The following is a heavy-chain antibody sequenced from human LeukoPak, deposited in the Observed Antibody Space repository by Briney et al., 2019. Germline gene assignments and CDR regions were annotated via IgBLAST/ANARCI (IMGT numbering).Heavy chain of an antibody. V-gene: IGHV3-13*01. D-gene: IGHD1-26*01. CDR2: IGKSGAT. J-gene: IGHJ6*02. Sequence: GGSLRLSCTASGFTFTAYDTHWIRQVPGEGLEWVSAIGKSGATHYPGSVKGGFTVSRETGRTSLYLQMSSLRAGDTAVYYCARDHSRHGLDVWGQGTTVIVSS. CDR1: GFTFTAYD. CDR3: ARDHSRHGLDV.